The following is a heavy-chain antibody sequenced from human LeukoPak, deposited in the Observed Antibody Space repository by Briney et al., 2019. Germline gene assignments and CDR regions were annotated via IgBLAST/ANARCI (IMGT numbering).Heavy chain of an antibody. Sequence: GGSLRLSCAASGFTFSNWAITWVRQAPGMGLEWVSSFRGDGGGTYYADSVKGRFTVSRDNSKNTLYLEINSLRVEDTAVYYCAKWAGSGEQTKRYFGPFDFWGQGTLVTVSS. D-gene: IGHD1/OR15-1a*01. J-gene: IGHJ4*02. CDR1: GFTFSNWA. CDR2: FRGDGGGT. V-gene: IGHV3-23*01. CDR3: AKWAGSGEQTKRYFGPFDF.